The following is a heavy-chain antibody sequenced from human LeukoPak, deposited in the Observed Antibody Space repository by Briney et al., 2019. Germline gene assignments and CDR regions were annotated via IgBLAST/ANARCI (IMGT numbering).Heavy chain of an antibody. V-gene: IGHV3-30*18. CDR1: GFTFSSYG. Sequence: GGSLRLSCAASGFTFSSYGMHWVRQAPGKGLEWVAVISYDGSNKYYADSVKGRFTISRDNSKNTLYLQMNSLRAEDTAVYYCGKDELYDILTGITDWGQGTLVTVSS. CDR2: ISYDGSNK. J-gene: IGHJ4*02. D-gene: IGHD3-9*01. CDR3: GKDELYDILTGITD.